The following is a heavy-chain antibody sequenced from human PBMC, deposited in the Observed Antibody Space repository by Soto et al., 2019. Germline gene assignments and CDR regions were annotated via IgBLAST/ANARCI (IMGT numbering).Heavy chain of an antibody. J-gene: IGHJ6*02. Sequence: EVQLVESGGALIQPGGSLILSCEASGLTFSSYCMLWVRQAPGKGLVWVSRINSDVSITSYADSVQGRFNITRENAKNSWYILLDTLRFEDTAVDYCASDRDAYGDYYHDIDGWGQAATVT. CDR2: INSDVSIT. CDR3: ASDRDAYGDYYHDIDG. V-gene: IGHV3-74*01. CDR1: GLTFSSYC. D-gene: IGHD4-17*01.